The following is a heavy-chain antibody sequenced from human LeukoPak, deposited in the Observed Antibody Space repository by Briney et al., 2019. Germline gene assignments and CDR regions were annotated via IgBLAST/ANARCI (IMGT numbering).Heavy chain of an antibody. V-gene: IGHV4-34*01. CDR1: GGSFSGYY. Sequence: SETLSLTCAVYGGSFSGYYWSWIRQPPGKGLEWIGEINHSGSTNYNPSLKSRVTISVDTSKNQFSLKPSSVTAADTAVYYCARFPGIAAAGDYWGQGTLVTVSS. CDR2: INHSGST. D-gene: IGHD6-13*01. CDR3: ARFPGIAAAGDY. J-gene: IGHJ4*02.